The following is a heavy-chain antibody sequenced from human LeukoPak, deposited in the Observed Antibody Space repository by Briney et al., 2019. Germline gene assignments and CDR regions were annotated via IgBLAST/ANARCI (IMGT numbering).Heavy chain of an antibody. V-gene: IGHV5-51*01. CDR1: GHTFTIYW. Sequence: GESLKISCKGSGHTFTIYWIGWVRPMSGKGLVWMGIIYPGDSDTRYSPSFQGQVTMSADKSISTAYLQWSSLKASDTAMYYCARQYNWHYDYWGQGTLVTVSS. CDR2: IYPGDSDT. J-gene: IGHJ4*02. CDR3: ARQYNWHYDY. D-gene: IGHD1-20*01.